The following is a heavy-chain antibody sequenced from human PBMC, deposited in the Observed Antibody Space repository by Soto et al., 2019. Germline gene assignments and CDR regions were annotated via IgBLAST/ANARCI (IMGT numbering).Heavy chain of an antibody. CDR1: GSSVINRNYY. J-gene: IGHJ4*02. V-gene: IGHV4-39*01. CDR3: VSQRTSVLTQAYFDY. D-gene: IGHD2-8*01. CDR2: VYCWGRS. Sequence: SETRSPTCPDSGSSVINRNYYLGWTGQSLGRGLGWIGSVYCWGRSYSKSSVKSRVTISVDTSKNQFSLNLNSVTASDTAVYFCVSQRTSVLTQAYFDYWGPGALVTIS.